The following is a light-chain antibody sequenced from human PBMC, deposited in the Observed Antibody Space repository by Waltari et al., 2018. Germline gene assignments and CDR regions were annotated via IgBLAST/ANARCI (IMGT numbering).Light chain of an antibody. CDR1: QSLVHTDGHTY. CDR3: MQATNWPLT. J-gene: IGKJ1*01. Sequence: DVVMTQSPLSLPVSLGQPASISCRSSQSLVHTDGHTYLNWFQQRPGQSPRRLFYKVSNRDSGVPDRFSGSGSDTAFTLKISRVEAEDVGIYYCMQATNWPLTFGQGTKVEIQ. V-gene: IGKV2-30*02. CDR2: KVS.